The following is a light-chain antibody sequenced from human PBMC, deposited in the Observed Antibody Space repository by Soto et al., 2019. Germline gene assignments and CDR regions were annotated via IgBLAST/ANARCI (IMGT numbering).Light chain of an antibody. V-gene: IGLV8-61*01. Sequence: QTVVTQEPSLSVSPGGTVTLTCGLSSASVSTSQYPSWYQQTPGQAPRTLVYNTNSRSSGVPHRFSGSILGNKAALTITGAQAEDESNYYCALFMGSGIAVIGGGTKLTVL. J-gene: IGLJ3*02. CDR1: SASVSTSQY. CDR2: NTN. CDR3: ALFMGSGIAV.